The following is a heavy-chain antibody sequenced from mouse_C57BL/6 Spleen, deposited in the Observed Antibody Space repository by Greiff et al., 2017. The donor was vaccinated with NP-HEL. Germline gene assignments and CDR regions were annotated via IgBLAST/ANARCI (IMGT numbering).Heavy chain of an antibody. Sequence: VQLQQPGAELVKPGASVKLSCKASGYTFTSYWMHWVKQRPGQGLEWIGMIHPNSGSTNYNEKFKSKATLTVDKSSSTAYMQLSSLTSEDSAVYYGARGDYYGSSYPYNAMDYWGQGTSVTVSS. CDR3: ARGDYYGSSYPYNAMDY. V-gene: IGHV1-64*01. CDR1: GYTFTSYW. CDR2: IHPNSGST. D-gene: IGHD1-1*01. J-gene: IGHJ4*01.